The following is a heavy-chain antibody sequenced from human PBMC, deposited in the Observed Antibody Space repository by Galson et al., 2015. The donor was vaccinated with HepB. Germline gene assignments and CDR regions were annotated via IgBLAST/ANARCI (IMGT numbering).Heavy chain of an antibody. CDR3: ARRDGGAEYFQH. J-gene: IGHJ1*01. CDR1: GYTFTSYD. Sequence: SVTVSCKASGYTFTSYDINWVRQATGQGLEWMGWMNPNSGNTGYAQKFQGRVTLTRNTSIRTAYMVLSSLRSEDTAVYYCARRDGGAEYFQHWGQGTLVTVSS. V-gene: IGHV1-8*01. D-gene: IGHD3-3*01. CDR2: MNPNSGNT.